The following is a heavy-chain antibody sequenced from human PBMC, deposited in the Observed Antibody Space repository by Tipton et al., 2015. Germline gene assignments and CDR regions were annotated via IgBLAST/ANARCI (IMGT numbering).Heavy chain of an antibody. CDR1: GFTFRSYG. CDR2: ITGSGSRT. J-gene: IGHJ4*02. Sequence: SLRLSCVASGFTFRSYGMSWVRQAPGKGLEWVSSITGSGSRTSYAESVRGRLTISRDNSKNTLYLHISSLRAEDTAMYYCVNAKSDYGDYGFDYWGQGTLVTVPS. D-gene: IGHD4-17*01. CDR3: VNAKSDYGDYGFDY. V-gene: IGHV3-23*01.